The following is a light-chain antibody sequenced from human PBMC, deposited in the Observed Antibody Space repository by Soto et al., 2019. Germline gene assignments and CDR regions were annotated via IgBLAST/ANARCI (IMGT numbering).Light chain of an antibody. V-gene: IGLV1-51*02. J-gene: IGLJ3*02. CDR2: ENN. Sequence: VVTQPPSVSAAPGQKVTISCSGSSSNIGNNYVSWYQQLPGTAPKLLIYENNKRPSGIPDRFSGSKSGTSATLGITGLQTGDEADYYCGTWDSSLSAGVFGGGTKLTVL. CDR3: GTWDSSLSAGV. CDR1: SSNIGNNY.